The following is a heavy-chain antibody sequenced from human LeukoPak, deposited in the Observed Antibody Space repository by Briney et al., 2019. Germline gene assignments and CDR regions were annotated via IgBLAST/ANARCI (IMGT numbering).Heavy chain of an antibody. V-gene: IGHV4-4*07. CDR1: GGSINFYY. CDR2: IYSTGST. J-gene: IGHJ4*02. CDR3: ARGGIAAAALVHLDY. Sequence: SETLSLTCTVSGGSINFYYWSWIRQPAGKGLEWIGRIYSTGSTNYSPSLKSRVTMSVDKSKNQFSLNLSSVTAADTAVYYCARGGIAAAALVHLDYWGQGTLVTVSS. D-gene: IGHD6-13*01.